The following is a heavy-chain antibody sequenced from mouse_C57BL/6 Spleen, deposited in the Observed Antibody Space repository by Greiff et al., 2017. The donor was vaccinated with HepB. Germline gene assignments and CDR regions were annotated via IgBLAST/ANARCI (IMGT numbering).Heavy chain of an antibody. Sequence: ESGPGLVKPSQSLSLTCSVTGYSITSGYYWNWIRQFPGNKLEWMGYISYDGSNNYNPSLKNRISITRDTSKNQFFLKLNSVTTEDTATYYCARAGWLPFPQYYFDYWGQGTTLTVSS. CDR3: ARAGWLPFPQYYFDY. CDR1: GYSITSGYY. J-gene: IGHJ2*01. CDR2: ISYDGSN. V-gene: IGHV3-6*01. D-gene: IGHD2-3*01.